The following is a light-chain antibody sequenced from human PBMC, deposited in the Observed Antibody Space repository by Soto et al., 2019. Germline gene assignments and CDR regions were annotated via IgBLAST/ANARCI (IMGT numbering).Light chain of an antibody. V-gene: IGLV2-14*01. J-gene: IGLJ1*01. CDR3: SSYTTSNTRQIV. Sequence: QSALTQPASVSRSPGQSITISCTGTSSDVGGYNYVSWYQQHPGKAPKFMIYDVSNRPSGVSNRFSGSKSGNTASLTISGLQAEYEADYYCSSYTTSNTRQIVFVTGTKVTVL. CDR1: SSDVGGYNY. CDR2: DVS.